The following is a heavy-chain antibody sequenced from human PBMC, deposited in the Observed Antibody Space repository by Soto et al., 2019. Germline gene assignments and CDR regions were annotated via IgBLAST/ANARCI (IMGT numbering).Heavy chain of an antibody. CDR3: ARNKRDLRFWEWSYYYDY. V-gene: IGHV3-30-3*01. CDR2: ISYDGSNK. J-gene: IGHJ4*02. CDR1: GFTFSSYA. Sequence: GGSLRLSCAASGFTFSSYAMHWVRQAPGKGLEWVAVISYDGSNKYYADSVKGRFTISRDNSKNTLYLQMNSLRAEDTAVYYCARNKRDLRFWEWSYYYDYWGQGSLVTVSS. D-gene: IGHD3-3*01.